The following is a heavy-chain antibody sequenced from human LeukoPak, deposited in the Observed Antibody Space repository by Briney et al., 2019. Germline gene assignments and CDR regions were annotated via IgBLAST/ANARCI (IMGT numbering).Heavy chain of an antibody. CDR3: ARGRRYPY. D-gene: IGHD2-2*01. V-gene: IGHV4-34*01. CDR2: INHSGST. J-gene: IGHJ4*02. Sequence: SETLSHTCAVYGGSFSGYYWSWIRQPPGKGLEWIGEINHSGSTNYNPSLKSRVTISVDTSKDQFSLKLSSVTAADTAVYYCARGRRYPYWGQGTLVTVSS. CDR1: GGSFSGYY.